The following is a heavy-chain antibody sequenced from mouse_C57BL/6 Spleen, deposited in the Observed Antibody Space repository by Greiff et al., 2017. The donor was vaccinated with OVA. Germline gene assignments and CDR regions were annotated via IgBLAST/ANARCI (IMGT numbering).Heavy chain of an antibody. V-gene: IGHV1-55*01. CDR2: IYPGSGST. D-gene: IGHD2-5*01. J-gene: IGHJ3*01. Sequence: QVQLQQPGAELVKPGASVKMSCKASGYTFTSYWITWVKQRPGQGLEWIGDIYPGSGSTNYNEKFKSKATLTVDTSSSTAYMQLSSLTSEDSAVYYCARKESNVAWFAYWGQGTLVTVSA. CDR1: GYTFTSYW. CDR3: ARKESNVAWFAY.